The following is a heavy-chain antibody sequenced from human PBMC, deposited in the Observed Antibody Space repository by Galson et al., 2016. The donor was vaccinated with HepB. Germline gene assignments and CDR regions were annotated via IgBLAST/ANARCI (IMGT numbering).Heavy chain of an antibody. CDR1: GYTFPYRY. CDR2: IKPFNGNT. V-gene: IGHV1-45*02. CDR3: ASSEYSSSFDY. D-gene: IGHD6-6*01. J-gene: IGHJ4*02. Sequence: SVRLSCTASGYTFPYRYLHWVRQAPGQALEWMGWIKPFNGNTTYAQKFQDRVTITRDRPMGTAYMELSSLRSEDSAIYYCASSEYSSSFDYWGQGTLVSVSS.